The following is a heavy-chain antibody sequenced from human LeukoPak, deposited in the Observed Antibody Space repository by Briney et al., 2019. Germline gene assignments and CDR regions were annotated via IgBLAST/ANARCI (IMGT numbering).Heavy chain of an antibody. V-gene: IGHV4-59*01. D-gene: IGHD1/OR15-1a*01. CDR1: GGSISTYY. CDR2: IYYSGST. CDR3: ARGTRGVFGMDV. J-gene: IGHJ6*02. Sequence: PSETLSLTCTVSGGSISTYYWSWIRQPPGKGLEWIGYIYYSGSTSYNPSLKSRVSISVDTSKNQFSLKLTPVTAADTAEYYCARGTRGVFGMDVWGQGTTVTVSS.